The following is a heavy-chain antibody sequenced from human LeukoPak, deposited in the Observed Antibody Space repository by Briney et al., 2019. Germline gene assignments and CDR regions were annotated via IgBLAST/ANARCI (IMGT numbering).Heavy chain of an antibody. CDR2: IYTSGSP. Sequence: SETLSLTCTVSGGSLSSYYWSWIRQPAGKGLEWIGRIYTSGSPNYNPSLTSRVTMSVDTSKNQFSLKLSSVTAVDTAVYYCARDYYGSGSFDYWGQGTLVTVSS. CDR3: ARDYYGSGSFDY. V-gene: IGHV4-4*07. D-gene: IGHD3-10*01. CDR1: GGSLSSYY. J-gene: IGHJ4*02.